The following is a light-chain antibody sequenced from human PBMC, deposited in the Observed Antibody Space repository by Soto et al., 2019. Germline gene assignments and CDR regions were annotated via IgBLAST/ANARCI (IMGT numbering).Light chain of an antibody. Sequence: DLQWHPSRSSLSSSVADRFPITVHASQGISSSLALYQQKPGEYTRLLIYADYTLQSGVKSRFSGSGYGTEFTLTISSLQPDDFETYYCQKLHNFHLTVGKGKQLEIK. CDR1: QGISSS. J-gene: IGKJ5*01. CDR2: ADY. CDR3: QKLHNFHLT. V-gene: IGKV1-9*01.